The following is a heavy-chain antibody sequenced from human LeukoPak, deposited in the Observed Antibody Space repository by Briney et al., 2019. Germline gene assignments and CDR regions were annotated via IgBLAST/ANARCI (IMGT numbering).Heavy chain of an antibody. V-gene: IGHV3-33*08. D-gene: IGHD3-22*01. CDR3: ARDGDYYDSSGYFDY. CDR2: IWYDGSNK. Sequence: GGSLSLSCAASGFSISKNWMSWVRQAPGKGLEWVAVIWYDGSNKYYADSVKGRFTISRDNSKNTLYLQMNSLRAEDTAVYYCARDGDYYDSSGYFDYWGQGTLVTVSS. CDR1: GFSISKNW. J-gene: IGHJ4*02.